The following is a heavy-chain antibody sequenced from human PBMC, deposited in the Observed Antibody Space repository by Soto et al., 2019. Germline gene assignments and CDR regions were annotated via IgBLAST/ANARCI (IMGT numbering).Heavy chain of an antibody. Sequence: PGGSLRLSCAASGLTLSDHYMDWVRQTPGKGLEWIGRSRNKVIGYTTEYAASVKGRFTISRDNAKNTLYLQMNSLRAEDTAVYYCAIRASYYDSSGYFDYWGQGTLVTVSS. D-gene: IGHD3-22*01. CDR1: GLTLSDHY. J-gene: IGHJ4*02. CDR3: AIRASYYDSSGYFDY. CDR2: SRNKVIGYTT. V-gene: IGHV3-72*01.